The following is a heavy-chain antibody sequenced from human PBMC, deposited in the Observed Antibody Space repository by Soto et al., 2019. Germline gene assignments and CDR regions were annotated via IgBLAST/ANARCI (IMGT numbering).Heavy chain of an antibody. CDR3: ARPTATRELVY. V-gene: IGHV1-8*01. CDR2: MNPNTGNS. CDR1: GYTFTSSD. D-gene: IGHD6-6*01. J-gene: IGHJ4*02. Sequence: ASVKVSCKTSGYTFTSSDINWVRQAPGQGLEWMGWMNPNTGNSGFAQKFQDRVTMTRDTAISSAYMELTSLRSDDTAVYYCARPTATRELVYWGQGTPVTVSS.